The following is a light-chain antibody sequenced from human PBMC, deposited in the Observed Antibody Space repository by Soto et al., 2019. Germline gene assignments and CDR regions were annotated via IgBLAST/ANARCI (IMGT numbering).Light chain of an antibody. Sequence: EIVLTQSPGTLSLSPGERATLSCRASQSVSSSYLAWYQQKPGQAPRLLIYGASSRATGIPDRFSGSGSGTDFTLTISRLEPEDFAVYYSQQYGSSPGYTFGQGPKLEIK. V-gene: IGKV3-20*01. CDR2: GAS. CDR3: QQYGSSPGYT. CDR1: QSVSSSY. J-gene: IGKJ2*01.